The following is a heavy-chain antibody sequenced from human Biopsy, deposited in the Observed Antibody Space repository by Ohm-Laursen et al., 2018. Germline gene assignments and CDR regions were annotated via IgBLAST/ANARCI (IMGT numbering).Heavy chain of an antibody. D-gene: IGHD6-13*01. Sequence: GSLRLSCSASGFAFNLYEMNWVRQAPGKGMEWISYIYGGGSPVSYADSVKGRFTISRDNAQNSLYLHMNSLRAEDTAVYYCVRGSEFEGSNWPVDYWGQGTLVTISS. CDR1: GFAFNLYE. CDR3: VRGSEFEGSNWPVDY. V-gene: IGHV3-48*03. CDR2: IYGGGSPV. J-gene: IGHJ4*02.